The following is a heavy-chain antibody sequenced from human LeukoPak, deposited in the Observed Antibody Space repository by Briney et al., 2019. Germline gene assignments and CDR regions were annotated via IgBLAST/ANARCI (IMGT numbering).Heavy chain of an antibody. CDR2: ISDVGTTQ. CDR1: GFTFRSYE. J-gene: IGHJ3*02. CDR3: ARDRSKVTAYDDALDI. Sequence: GGSLRLSCAASGFTFRSYELNWVRQAPGKGLEWVSYISDVGTTQHYADSVKGRFIISRDNAKNSLYLQMNSLTTEDTAVYYCARDRSKVTAYDDALDIWGQGTMVFVSS. D-gene: IGHD2-21*02. V-gene: IGHV3-48*03.